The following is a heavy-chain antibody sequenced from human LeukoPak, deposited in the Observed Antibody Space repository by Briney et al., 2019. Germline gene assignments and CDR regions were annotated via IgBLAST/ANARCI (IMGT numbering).Heavy chain of an antibody. D-gene: IGHD3-22*01. V-gene: IGHV1-2*02. J-gene: IGHJ4*02. Sequence: ASVKVSCKASGYTFTGYYMHWVRQAPGQGLEWMGWINPNSGGTNYAQKFQGRVTMTRGTSISTAYMELSRLRSDDTAVYYCARDLYYYDSSGYYWGLDYWGQGTLVTVSS. CDR1: GYTFTGYY. CDR3: ARDLYYYDSSGYYWGLDY. CDR2: INPNSGGT.